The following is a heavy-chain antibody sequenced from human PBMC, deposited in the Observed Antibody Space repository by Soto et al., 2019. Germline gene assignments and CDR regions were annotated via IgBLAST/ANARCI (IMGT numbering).Heavy chain of an antibody. CDR1: GFTFSSYS. J-gene: IGHJ6*02. CDR3: ASLRGASLRNYYYYGMDV. CDR2: ISSSSTYV. Sequence: GGSLRLSCAASGFTFSSYSMNWVRQAPGKGLEWVSSISSSSTYVYYADSVKGRFTISRDNAKSSLYLQMNSLRAEDTAVYYCASLRGASLRNYYYYGMDVWGQGTTVTAP. V-gene: IGHV3-21*01. D-gene: IGHD3-10*01.